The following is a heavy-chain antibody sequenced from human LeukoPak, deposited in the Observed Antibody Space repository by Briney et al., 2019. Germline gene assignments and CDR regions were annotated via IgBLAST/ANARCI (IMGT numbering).Heavy chain of an antibody. CDR1: GGSISSYY. CDR2: IYYSGST. D-gene: IGHD6-19*01. J-gene: IGHJ4*02. Sequence: PSETLSLTCTVSGGSISSYYWSWLRQPPGKGLEWIGYIYYSGSTNYNPSLKSRVTISVDTSKNQFSLKLSSVTAADTAVYYCARGGYSSIDFDYWGQGTLVTVSS. V-gene: IGHV4-59*01. CDR3: ARGGYSSIDFDY.